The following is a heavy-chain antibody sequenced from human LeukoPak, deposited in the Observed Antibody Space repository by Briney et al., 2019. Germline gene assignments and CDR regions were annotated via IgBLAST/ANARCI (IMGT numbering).Heavy chain of an antibody. D-gene: IGHD3-22*01. V-gene: IGHV3-7*01. J-gene: IGHJ4*02. Sequence: GGSLRLSCAASGFTFSSYWMSWVRQAPGKGLEWVANIKQDGSEKYYVDSVKGRFTISRDNAKNSLYLQMNSLRAEDTAVYYCARLSLYYYDSSGYYPPHFDYWGQGTLVTVSS. CDR3: ARLSLYYYDSSGYYPPHFDY. CDR1: GFTFSSYW. CDR2: IKQDGSEK.